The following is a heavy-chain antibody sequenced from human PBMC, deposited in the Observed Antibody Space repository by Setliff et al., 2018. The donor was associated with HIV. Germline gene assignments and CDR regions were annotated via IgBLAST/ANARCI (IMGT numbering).Heavy chain of an antibody. V-gene: IGHV3-23*01. CDR2: VGVDSDDP. J-gene: IGHJ4*02. Sequence: GSLRLSCAAFGFAFSTFDMNWVRQVQGKGLEWVSAVGVDSDDPFSADSVRGRFAVSRDDSKSRLYLEMSALRAEDTAVYYCARMVRSGYDRGYFDSWGQGPLVTVSS. CDR3: ARMVRSGYDRGYFDS. CDR1: GFAFSTFD. D-gene: IGHD5-12*01.